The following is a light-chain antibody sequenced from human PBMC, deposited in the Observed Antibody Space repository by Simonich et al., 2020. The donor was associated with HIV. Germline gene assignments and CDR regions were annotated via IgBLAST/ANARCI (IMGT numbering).Light chain of an antibody. CDR3: QSYDSRQSGWV. Sequence: QSALTQPPSASGSPGQSVTISCTGTRSDVGSYNLVSWYQQHPGIAPKLMIYDVSTRPSGGSSRFSGSKSGNTASLAITGLQAEDEADYYCQSYDSRQSGWVFGGGTKLTVL. CDR1: RSDVGSYNL. J-gene: IGLJ3*02. V-gene: IGLV2-14*02. CDR2: DVS.